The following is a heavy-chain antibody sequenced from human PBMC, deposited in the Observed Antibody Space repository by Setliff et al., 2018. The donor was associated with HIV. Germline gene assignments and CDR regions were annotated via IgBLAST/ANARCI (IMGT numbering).Heavy chain of an antibody. Sequence: PSETLSLTCAVSGYSISSGYYWGWIRQPPGKGLEWIGSIYHSGSTHYNPSLQSRVTISVDKSKSQFSLKLNSVTAADTAVYYCGGNGYYSIDYWGQGTLVTVSS. CDR3: GGNGYYSIDY. D-gene: IGHD3-22*01. CDR2: IYHSGST. CDR1: GYSISSGYY. J-gene: IGHJ4*02. V-gene: IGHV4-38-2*01.